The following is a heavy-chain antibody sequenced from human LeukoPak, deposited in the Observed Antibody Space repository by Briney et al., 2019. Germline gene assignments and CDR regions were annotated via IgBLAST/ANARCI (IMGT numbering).Heavy chain of an antibody. CDR1: GGSFSGYY. J-gene: IGHJ4*02. CDR2: INHSGST. V-gene: IGHV4-34*01. CDR3: ARGRGYCSSTSCPKAIHSPVYYFDY. Sequence: SETLSLTCAVYGGSFSGYYWSWIRQPPGKGLEWIGEINHSGSTNYNPSLKSRVTISVDTSKNQFSLKLSSVTAADTAVYYCARGRGYCSSTSCPKAIHSPVYYFDYWGQGTLVTVSS. D-gene: IGHD2-2*01.